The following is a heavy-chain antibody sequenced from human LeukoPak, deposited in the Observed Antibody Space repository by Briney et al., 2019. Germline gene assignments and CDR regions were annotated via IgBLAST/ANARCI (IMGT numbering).Heavy chain of an antibody. D-gene: IGHD1-1*01. CDR1: GGSFSGYY. J-gene: IGHJ4*02. Sequence: PSETLSLTCAVYGGSFSGYYWSWIRQPPGKGLEWIGEINHSGGTNHNPSLKSRVTISVDTSKNQFSLKLSSVTAADTAVYYCARSAETTGALDYWGQGTLVTVSS. V-gene: IGHV4-34*01. CDR2: INHSGGT. CDR3: ARSAETTGALDY.